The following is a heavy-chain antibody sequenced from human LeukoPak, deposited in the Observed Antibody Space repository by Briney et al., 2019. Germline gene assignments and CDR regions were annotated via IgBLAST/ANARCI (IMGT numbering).Heavy chain of an antibody. CDR1: GFTFSSYG. D-gene: IGHD6-19*01. Sequence: GGSLRLSCAASGFTFSSYGIHWVRQAPGKGLEWVAVISYDGSNTYYADSVKGRFTISRDNSKNTLFLQMNSLRAEDTAMYYCAKGEGGDSGWYGDYWGQGTLVTVSS. J-gene: IGHJ4*02. CDR3: AKGEGGDSGWYGDY. CDR2: ISYDGSNT. V-gene: IGHV3-30*18.